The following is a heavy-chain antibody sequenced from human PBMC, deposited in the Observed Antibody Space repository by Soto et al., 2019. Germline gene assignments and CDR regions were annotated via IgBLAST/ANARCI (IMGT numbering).Heavy chain of an antibody. CDR2: ISAHNGNT. CDR3: ARGRYGDY. Sequence: QVHLVQSGAEVKKPGASVKVSCQGSGYAFTTYGITWVRQAPGQGLEWMGWISAHNGNTNYAQKLQGRGTVTRDTSTSTAYMERRSLRYDDTAVYYCARGRYGDYWGQGVLVTVSS. CDR1: GYAFTTYG. V-gene: IGHV1-18*01. D-gene: IGHD1-1*01. J-gene: IGHJ4*02.